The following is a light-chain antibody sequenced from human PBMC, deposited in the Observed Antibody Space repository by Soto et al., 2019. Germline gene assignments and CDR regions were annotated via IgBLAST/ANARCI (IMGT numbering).Light chain of an antibody. J-gene: IGKJ1*01. CDR3: QQYGRSPRT. CDR1: ESISSSY. CDR2: GAS. V-gene: IGKV3-20*01. Sequence: EIVLTQSPGTLSLSPGERATLSCRASESISSSYLAWYQQRPGQAPRLLIYGASTRATGIPDRFSGSGSGTDFTLTISRLEPEDSAVYYCQQYGRSPRTFGQGTKVEIK.